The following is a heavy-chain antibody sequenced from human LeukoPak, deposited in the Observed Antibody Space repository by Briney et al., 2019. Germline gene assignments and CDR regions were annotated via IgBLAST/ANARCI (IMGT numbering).Heavy chain of an antibody. V-gene: IGHV3-21*01. D-gene: IGHD1-26*01. Sequence: GGSLRLSCAASGFTFSSYSMNWVRQAPGKGLEWVSSISISSSYIYYADSVKGRFTISRDNAKNSLYLQMNSLRAEDTAVYYCARASGSYYYYYYYMDVWGKGTTVTVSS. J-gene: IGHJ6*03. CDR2: ISISSSYI. CDR3: ARASGSYYYYYYYMDV. CDR1: GFTFSSYS.